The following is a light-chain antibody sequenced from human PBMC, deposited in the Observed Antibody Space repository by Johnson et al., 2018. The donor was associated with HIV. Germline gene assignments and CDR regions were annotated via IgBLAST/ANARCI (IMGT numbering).Light chain of an antibody. Sequence: QSVLTQPPSVSAAPGQKVTISCSGSSSNIGNNYVSWYQQLPGTAPKLLIYENNKRPSGIPDRFSGSTSGTSATLGITGLQTGDEADYYCGTWDSSLSVPYVFGTGTQATVL. CDR3: GTWDSSLSVPYV. CDR1: SSNIGNNY. CDR2: ENN. V-gene: IGLV1-51*02. J-gene: IGLJ1*01.